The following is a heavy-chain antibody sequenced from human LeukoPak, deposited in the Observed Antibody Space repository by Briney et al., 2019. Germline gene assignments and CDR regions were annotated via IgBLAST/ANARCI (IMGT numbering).Heavy chain of an antibody. Sequence: PGGSLRLSCAASGFTFSSYGMHWVRQAPGKGLEWVAFIRYDGSNKYYANSVKGRFTISRDNAKNSLYLQMNSLRAEDTAVYYCARVSGFYYEDYYYYMDVWGKGTTVTISS. J-gene: IGHJ6*03. V-gene: IGHV3-30*02. CDR3: ARVSGFYYEDYYYYMDV. D-gene: IGHD3-22*01. CDR1: GFTFSSYG. CDR2: IRYDGSNK.